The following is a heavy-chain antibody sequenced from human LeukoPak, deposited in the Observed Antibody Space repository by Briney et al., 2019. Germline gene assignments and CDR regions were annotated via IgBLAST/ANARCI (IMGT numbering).Heavy chain of an antibody. CDR2: ISSSGSTI. CDR3: ARDGGFGEKIDY. CDR1: GFTFSSYW. Sequence: HPGGSLRLSCAASGFTFSSYWMSWVRQAPGKGLEWVSYISSSGSTIYYADSVKGRFTISRDNAKNSLYLQMNSLRAEDTAVYYCARDGGFGEKIDYWGQGTLVTVSS. V-gene: IGHV3-48*04. D-gene: IGHD3-10*01. J-gene: IGHJ4*02.